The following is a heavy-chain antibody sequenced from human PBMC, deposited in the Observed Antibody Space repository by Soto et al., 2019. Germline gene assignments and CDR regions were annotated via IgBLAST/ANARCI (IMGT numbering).Heavy chain of an antibody. CDR3: ARWPYYYYGMDV. Sequence: PSETLSLTCAVYGGSFSGYYWSWIRQPPGKGLEWIGEINHSGSTNYNPSLKSRVTISVDTSKNQFSLKLSSVTAADTAVYYCARWPYYYYGMDVWGQGTTVT. J-gene: IGHJ6*02. V-gene: IGHV4-34*01. CDR2: INHSGST. CDR1: GGSFSGYY.